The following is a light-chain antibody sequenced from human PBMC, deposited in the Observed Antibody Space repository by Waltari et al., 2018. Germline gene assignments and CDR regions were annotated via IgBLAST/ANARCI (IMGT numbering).Light chain of an antibody. CDR2: GAS. CDR3: HQYYNGPQT. Sequence: ETVMTQSPATLSVSPGERATLPRRASQSVRSNLAGYQQKPGQPPRLLIYGASTRATGIPGRFSGSGSGTEFTLTISSLQSEDFAVYYCHQYYNGPQTFGQGTKVEIK. V-gene: IGKV3-15*01. CDR1: QSVRSN. J-gene: IGKJ1*01.